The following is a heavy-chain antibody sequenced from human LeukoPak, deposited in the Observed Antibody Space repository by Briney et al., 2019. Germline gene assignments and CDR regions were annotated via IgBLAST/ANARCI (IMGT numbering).Heavy chain of an antibody. CDR3: ARRYYFVSGSYYPFDF. V-gene: IGHV4-39*01. J-gene: IGHJ4*02. D-gene: IGHD3-10*01. CDR2: IHYSGTT. Sequence: SETLSLTCSVSGGSISDNDYSWDWIRQPPGKGLEWMGCIHYSGTTYSNPYLKSRISISVDTSKSQFSLKLRSVTPADTAVYYCARRYYFVSGSYYPFDFWGQGTLVTVSS. CDR1: GGSISDNDYS.